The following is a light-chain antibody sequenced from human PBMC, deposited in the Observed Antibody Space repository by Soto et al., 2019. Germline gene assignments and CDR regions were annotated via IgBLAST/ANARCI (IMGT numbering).Light chain of an antibody. Sequence: EIVLTQSPGTLSLSPGERATLSCRASQSVSSSYLAWYQQKPGQAPRLLIYGASSRATGIPDRFSGSGSGTDFTLTITRLEPEDFAVFYCQQYATSPRTFGQGTKVENK. CDR3: QQYATSPRT. CDR1: QSVSSSY. J-gene: IGKJ1*01. CDR2: GAS. V-gene: IGKV3-20*01.